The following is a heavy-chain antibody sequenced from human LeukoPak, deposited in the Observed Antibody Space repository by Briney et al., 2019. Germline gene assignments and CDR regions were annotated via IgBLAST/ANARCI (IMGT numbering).Heavy chain of an antibody. CDR3: ARASYYYDSSGYPTYFDY. Sequence: SVKVSCKASGGTFSSYAISWVRQAPGQGLEWMGRIIPIFGTANYVQKFQGRVTITTDESTSTAYMELSSLRSEDTAVYYCARASYYYDSSGYPTYFDYWGQGTLVTVSS. J-gene: IGHJ4*02. V-gene: IGHV1-69*05. D-gene: IGHD3-22*01. CDR1: GGTFSSYA. CDR2: IIPIFGTA.